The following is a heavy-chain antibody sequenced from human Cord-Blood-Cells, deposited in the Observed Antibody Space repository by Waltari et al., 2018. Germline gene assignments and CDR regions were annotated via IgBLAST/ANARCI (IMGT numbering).Heavy chain of an antibody. CDR1: GGTFSSYD. D-gene: IGHD3-10*01. J-gene: IGHJ3*02. CDR2: VFHIFGTA. V-gene: IGHV1-69*01. CDR3: AREGVTDAFDI. Sequence: QVQLVQSGAEVKKPGSSVKVSCKAYGGTFSSYDISWVRQAPGQGVEWMGGVFHIFGTANCAQRFQGRVTITADESTSTAYMELSSLRSEDTAVYYCAREGVTDAFDIWGQGTMVTVSS.